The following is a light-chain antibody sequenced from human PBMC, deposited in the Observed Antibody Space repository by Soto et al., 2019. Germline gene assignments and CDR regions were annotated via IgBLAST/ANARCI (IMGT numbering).Light chain of an antibody. Sequence: IQLTQYPSSLSASVGDRVDITCRASQGINSDLAWYQQKPGKTPKLLISAAFSLEGGVLTRFSGSGSGADFTLTISSLQPEDSGTYYCQQLYDYPITFGPGTKVDVK. CDR3: QQLYDYPIT. CDR2: AAF. CDR1: QGINSD. V-gene: IGKV1-9*01. J-gene: IGKJ3*01.